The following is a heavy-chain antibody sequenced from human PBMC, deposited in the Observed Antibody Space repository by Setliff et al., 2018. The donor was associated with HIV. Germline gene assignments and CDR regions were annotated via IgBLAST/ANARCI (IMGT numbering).Heavy chain of an antibody. V-gene: IGHV1-2*06. CDR2: INPKSGGT. Sequence: ASVKVSCKASEYTFTDFYVHWVRQAPGQGLEWVGRINPKSGGTNYAQNFQGRVTMSRDTSRKTAYMELKRLTSDDTAVYYCARDGVWDEYYYYYMDVWGKGTTVTVSS. CDR1: EYTFTDFY. D-gene: IGHD3-16*01. CDR3: ARDGVWDEYYYYYMDV. J-gene: IGHJ6*03.